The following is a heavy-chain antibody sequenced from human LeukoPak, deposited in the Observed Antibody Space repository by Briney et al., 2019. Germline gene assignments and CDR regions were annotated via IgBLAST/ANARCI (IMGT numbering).Heavy chain of an antibody. Sequence: GGSLRLSCAASGFTFSSYEMNWVRQAPGKGLEWVSYISSSGSTIYYADSVKGRFTTSRDNAKNSLYLQMNSLRAEDTAVYYCATPDLGYCSSTSCRRGGYWGQGTLVTVSS. CDR1: GFTFSSYE. V-gene: IGHV3-48*03. J-gene: IGHJ4*02. CDR2: ISSSGSTI. D-gene: IGHD2-2*01. CDR3: ATPDLGYCSSTSCRRGGY.